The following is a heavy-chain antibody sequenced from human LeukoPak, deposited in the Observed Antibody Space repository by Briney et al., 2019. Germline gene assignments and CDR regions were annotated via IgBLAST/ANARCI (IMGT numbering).Heavy chain of an antibody. Sequence: ASVKVSCKASGGTFSSYAISWVRQAPGQGLEWMGGIIPIFGTANYAQKFQGRVTVTTDESTSTAYMELSSLRSEDTAVYYCARDNYAGANWFDPWGQGTLVTVSS. CDR1: GGTFSSYA. J-gene: IGHJ5*02. V-gene: IGHV1-69*05. D-gene: IGHD1-7*01. CDR2: IIPIFGTA. CDR3: ARDNYAGANWFDP.